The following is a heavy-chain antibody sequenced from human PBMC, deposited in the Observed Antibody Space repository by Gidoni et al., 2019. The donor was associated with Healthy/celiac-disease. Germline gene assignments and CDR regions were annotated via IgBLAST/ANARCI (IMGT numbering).Heavy chain of an antibody. D-gene: IGHD4-17*01. CDR1: GGTFSSDA. Sequence: QVQLVQSGAELKTPGSSVKVSCKASGGTFSSDAISWVRQPPGQGLEWMGGSSPIFGTANYAQKFQGRVTITADESTSTAYMELSSLRSEDTAVYYCARHDYGDDAELDYWGQGTLVTVSS. V-gene: IGHV1-69*01. J-gene: IGHJ4*02. CDR2: SSPIFGTA. CDR3: ARHDYGDDAELDY.